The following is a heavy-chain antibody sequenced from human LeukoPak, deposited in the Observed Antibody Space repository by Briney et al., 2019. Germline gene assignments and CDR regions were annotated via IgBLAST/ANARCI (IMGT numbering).Heavy chain of an antibody. CDR1: GSTLTGYY. J-gene: IGHJ4*02. CDR3: ATSYRSSWYYFDY. D-gene: IGHD6-13*01. Sequence: ASVKVSYKAAGSTLTGYYIHWVRQAPGQGLEWMGWINPNTGGTHYAQKFQGWVTMTRDMSISTAYMELSRLRSDDTAVYYCATSYRSSWYYFDYWGQGTLVTVSS. V-gene: IGHV1-2*04. CDR2: INPNTGGT.